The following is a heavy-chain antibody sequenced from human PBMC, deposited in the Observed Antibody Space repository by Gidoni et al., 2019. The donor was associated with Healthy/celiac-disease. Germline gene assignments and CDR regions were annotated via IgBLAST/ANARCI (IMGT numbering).Heavy chain of an antibody. V-gene: IGHV1-69*01. CDR3: ARVGGGWQKGHYYYYYGMDV. J-gene: IGHJ6*02. CDR2: IIPIFGTA. CDR1: GGTFSSYA. D-gene: IGHD2-15*01. Sequence: QVQLVQSGAEVKKPGSSVKVSCKASGGTFSSYAISWVRQAPGQGLEWMGGIIPIFGTANYAQKFQGRVTITADESTSTAYMELSSLRSEDTAVYYCARVGGGWQKGHYYYYYGMDVWGQGTTVTVSS.